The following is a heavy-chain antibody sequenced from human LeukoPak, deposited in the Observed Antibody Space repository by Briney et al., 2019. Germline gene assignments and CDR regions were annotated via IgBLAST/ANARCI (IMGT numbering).Heavy chain of an antibody. CDR2: INAASGDT. CDR3: ARPGFPHPVAVNPLDY. Sequence: ASVKVSCKASGYTFTSYAMHWVRQAPGQRLEWMGWINAASGDTEYSQNFQGRVTITRDTSASTAYMELSRLRTEDTAVYYCARPGFPHPVAVNPLDYWGQGTLVTVST. D-gene: IGHD6-19*01. CDR1: GYTFTSYA. V-gene: IGHV1-3*01. J-gene: IGHJ4*02.